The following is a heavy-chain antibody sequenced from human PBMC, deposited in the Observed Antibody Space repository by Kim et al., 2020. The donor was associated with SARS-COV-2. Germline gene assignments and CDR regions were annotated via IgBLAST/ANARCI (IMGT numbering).Heavy chain of an antibody. Sequence: GGSLRLSCAASGFTFSDHYMDWVRQAPGKGLEWVGRTRNKANSYTTEYAASVKGRFTISRDDSKNSLYLQMNSLKTEDTAVYYCARSETYYYDSSGYYLDSLAFVIWGQGTMVTVSS. CDR3: ARSETYYYDSSGYYLDSLAFVI. CDR2: TRNKANSYTT. D-gene: IGHD3-22*01. J-gene: IGHJ3*02. CDR1: GFTFSDHY. V-gene: IGHV3-72*01.